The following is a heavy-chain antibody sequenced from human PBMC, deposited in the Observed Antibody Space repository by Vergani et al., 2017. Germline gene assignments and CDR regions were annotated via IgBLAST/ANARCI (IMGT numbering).Heavy chain of an antibody. J-gene: IGHJ3*02. V-gene: IGHV4-34*01. Sequence: QVQLQQWGAGLLKPSETLSLTCAVYGGSFSGYYWSWIRQPPGKGLEWIGEINHSGSTNYNPSLKSRVTISVDTSKNQFSLKLSSVTAADTAVYYCARGMHGQHLRAFDIWGQGTMVTVSS. CDR1: GGSFSGYY. D-gene: IGHD3-3*02. CDR2: INHSGST. CDR3: ARGMHGQHLRAFDI.